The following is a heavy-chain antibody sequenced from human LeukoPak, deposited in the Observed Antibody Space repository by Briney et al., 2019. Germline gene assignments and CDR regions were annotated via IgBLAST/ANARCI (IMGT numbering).Heavy chain of an antibody. D-gene: IGHD4-23*01. J-gene: IGHJ6*02. V-gene: IGHV3-23*01. CDR1: GFTFSSYA. Sequence: GSLRLSCAASGFTFSSYAMSWVRQAPGKGLEWVSAISGSGGSTYYADSVKGRFTISRDNSKNTLYLQMNSLRAEDTAVYYCAKEATVVTPDYYYYYGMDVWGQGTTVTVSS. CDR2: ISGSGGST. CDR3: AKEATVVTPDYYYYYGMDV.